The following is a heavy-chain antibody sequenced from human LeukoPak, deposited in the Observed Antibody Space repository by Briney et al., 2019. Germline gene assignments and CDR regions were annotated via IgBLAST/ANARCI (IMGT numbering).Heavy chain of an antibody. V-gene: IGHV3-21*01. CDR2: ISSSSSYI. CDR3: ARARFNYYDSSGSDAFDI. CDR1: GFTFSSYS. Sequence: GGSLRLSCAASGFTFSSYSMNWVRQAPGKGLEWVSSISSSSSYIYYADSVKGRFTISRDNAKNSLYLQMNSLRAEDTAVYYCARARFNYYDSSGSDAFDIWGQGTMVTVSS. J-gene: IGHJ3*02. D-gene: IGHD3-22*01.